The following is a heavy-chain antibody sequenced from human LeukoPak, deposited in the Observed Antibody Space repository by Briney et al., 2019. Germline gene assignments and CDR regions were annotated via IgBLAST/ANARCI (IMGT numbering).Heavy chain of an antibody. D-gene: IGHD6-13*01. V-gene: IGHV1-8*01. CDR1: GYTFTSYD. CDR3: ARSAGTYYYYYYMDV. J-gene: IGHJ6*03. Sequence: ASVKVSCKASGYTFTSYDINWVRQATGQGLEWMGWMNPNSGNTGYAQKFQGRVTMTRNTSISTAYMELSSLRSEDTDVYYCARSAGTYYYYYYMDVWGKGTTVTVSS. CDR2: MNPNSGNT.